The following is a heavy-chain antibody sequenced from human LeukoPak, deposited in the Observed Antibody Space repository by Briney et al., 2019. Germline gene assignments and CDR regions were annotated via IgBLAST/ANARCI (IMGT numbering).Heavy chain of an antibody. V-gene: IGHV1-18*01. D-gene: IGHD3-16*01. Sequence: ASVKVPCKASGYTFTSYGISWVRQAPGQGLEWMGWISPYSGKTSYAQKFQGGVTMTTDTSTSTAYMELRSLRSGDTAVYFCARAWGMSYYYFYYMDVWGKGTTVTVSS. CDR3: ARAWGMSYYYFYYMDV. J-gene: IGHJ6*03. CDR1: GYTFTSYG. CDR2: ISPYSGKT.